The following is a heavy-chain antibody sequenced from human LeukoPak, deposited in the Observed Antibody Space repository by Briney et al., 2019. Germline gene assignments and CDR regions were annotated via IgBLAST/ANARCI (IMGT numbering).Heavy chain of an antibody. CDR1: GGSISGGGYY. V-gene: IGHV4-31*03. J-gene: IGHJ4*02. Sequence: TSETLSLTCTVSGGSISGGGYYWSWIRQHPGKGLEWIGYIYYSGSTYYNPSLKSRVTISVDTSKNQFSLKLSSVTAADTAVYYCARFWSGYSRTFDYWGQGTLVTVSS. CDR2: IYYSGST. D-gene: IGHD3-3*01. CDR3: ARFWSGYSRTFDY.